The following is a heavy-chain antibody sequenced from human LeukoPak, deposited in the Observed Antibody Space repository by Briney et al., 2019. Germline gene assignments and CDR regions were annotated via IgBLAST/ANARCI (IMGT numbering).Heavy chain of an antibody. CDR2: ISGSGGST. Sequence: GGTLRLSCAASGFTFSSYGMSWVRQAPGKGLEWVSAISGSGGSTYYADSVKGRFTISRDNSKNTLYLQMNSLRAEDTAVYYCAKDRVAGIAAAGDYWGQGTLVTVSP. CDR3: AKDRVAGIAAAGDY. V-gene: IGHV3-23*01. CDR1: GFTFSSYG. D-gene: IGHD6-13*01. J-gene: IGHJ4*02.